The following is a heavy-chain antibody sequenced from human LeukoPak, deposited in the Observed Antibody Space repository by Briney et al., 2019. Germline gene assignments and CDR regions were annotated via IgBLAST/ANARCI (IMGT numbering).Heavy chain of an antibody. CDR2: IYPGDSDT. CDR3: ARLLKLRFLEWFRARHYYYYMDV. J-gene: IGHJ6*03. D-gene: IGHD3-3*01. CDR1: GCTFSSSW. V-gene: IGHV5-51*01. Sequence: GESLKISCKGSGCTFSSSWIGWVRQMPGKGLEWMGIIYPGDSDTRYSPSFQGQVTISADKSISPAYLQWSSLKASDTAMYYCARLLKLRFLEWFRARHYYYYMDVWGKGTTVTVSS.